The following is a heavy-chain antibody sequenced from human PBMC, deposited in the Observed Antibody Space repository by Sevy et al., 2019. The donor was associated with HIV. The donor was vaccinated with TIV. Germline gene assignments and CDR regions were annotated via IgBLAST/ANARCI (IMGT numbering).Heavy chain of an antibody. Sequence: SETLSLTCTVSGGSISSGSYYWSWIRQPAGKGLEWIGRIYTSGSTNYNPSLKSRVTMSVDTSKNQFSLKLSSVTAADTVVYYCARSRELRFSSLDYWGQGTLVTVSS. V-gene: IGHV4-61*02. D-gene: IGHD1-7*01. CDR3: ARSRELRFSSLDY. CDR1: GGSISSGSYY. J-gene: IGHJ4*02. CDR2: IYTSGST.